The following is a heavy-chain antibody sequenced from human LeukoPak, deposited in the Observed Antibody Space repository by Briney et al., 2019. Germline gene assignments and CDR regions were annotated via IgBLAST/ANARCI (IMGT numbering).Heavy chain of an antibody. Sequence: ESGPTLVKPSETLSLTCTVSGGSISSYYWGWIRQPPGKGLEWIGSIYHSGSTYYNPSLKSRLTISIDTSKNQFSLKLSPVTAADTAIYYCATSNYGSGTYYNWFDPWGQGTLVTVSS. CDR1: GGSISSYY. CDR2: IYHSGST. D-gene: IGHD3-10*01. V-gene: IGHV4-59*04. CDR3: ATSNYGSGTYYNWFDP. J-gene: IGHJ5*02.